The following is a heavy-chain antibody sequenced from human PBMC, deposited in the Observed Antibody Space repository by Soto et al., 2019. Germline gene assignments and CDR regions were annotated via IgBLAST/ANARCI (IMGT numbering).Heavy chain of an antibody. CDR3: AKHSHESYYFYD. J-gene: IGHJ4*02. D-gene: IGHD2-21*01. CDR1: GFTFSSYA. V-gene: IGHV3-23*01. CDR2: ISGSGGST. Sequence: PGGSLRLSCAASGFTFSSYAMSWVRQAPGKGLEWVSAISGSGGSTYYADSVKGRFTISRDNSKNTLYLQMNSLRAEDTAVYYGAKHSHESYYFYDWGKGTLVPVSS.